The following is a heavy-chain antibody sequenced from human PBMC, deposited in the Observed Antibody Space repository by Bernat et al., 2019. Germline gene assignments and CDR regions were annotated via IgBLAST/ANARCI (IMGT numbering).Heavy chain of an antibody. CDR3: ARVVSEYSSSYYFDY. J-gene: IGHJ4*02. CDR2: IYYSGST. D-gene: IGHD6-6*01. V-gene: IGHV4-61*01. Sequence: QVQLQESGPGLVKPSETLSLTCTVSGGSVSSDSHYWSWIRQPPGKGLEWIGYIYYSGSTNYNPSLKSRVTISVDTSKNQFSLKLSSVTAADTAVYYCARVVSEYSSSYYFDYWGQGTLVTVSS. CDR1: GGSVSSDSHY.